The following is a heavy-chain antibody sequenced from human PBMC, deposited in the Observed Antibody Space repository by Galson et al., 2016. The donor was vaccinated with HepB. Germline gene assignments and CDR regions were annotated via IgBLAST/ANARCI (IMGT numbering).Heavy chain of an antibody. Sequence: SVKVSCKASGYTFTTFGISWVRQAPGQGLEWMGWISGYDGNTKYAQNFQGRVTMTTDTSTSTAYMELRSLRSDDTAVYYCARDSGFVVVINPMDYWDQGTLVTVSS. CDR2: ISGYDGNT. V-gene: IGHV1-18*01. CDR3: ARDSGFVVVINPMDY. J-gene: IGHJ4*02. D-gene: IGHD3-3*01. CDR1: GYTFTTFG.